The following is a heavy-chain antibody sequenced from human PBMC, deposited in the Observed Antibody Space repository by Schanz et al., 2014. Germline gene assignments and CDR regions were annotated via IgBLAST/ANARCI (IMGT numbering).Heavy chain of an antibody. CDR3: AKDSTHIDIVLVPTAIEY. J-gene: IGHJ4*02. D-gene: IGHD2-2*02. V-gene: IGHV3-21*01. CDR1: GFTFSSYS. CDR2: ISSSSSYI. Sequence: EAQLVESGGGLVKPGGSLRLSCAASGFTFSSYSMNWVRQAPGKGLEWVSSISSSSSYIYYADSVKGRFTISRDNSKNTLYLHMNTLRSEDTAVYYCAKDSTHIDIVLVPTAIEYWGQGTLVTVSS.